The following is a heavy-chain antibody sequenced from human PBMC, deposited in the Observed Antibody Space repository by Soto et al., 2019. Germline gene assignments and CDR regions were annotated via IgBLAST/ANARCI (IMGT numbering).Heavy chain of an antibody. CDR3: DTRFYSSSWY. J-gene: IGHJ4*01. V-gene: IGHV3-15*05. CDR1: GFSFTNAW. Sequence: GVSLRLSCAASGFSFTNAWMTWVRQSPGKGLEWIGHIKTKTDGETTEYAAPVKGRFTISSDDSKNTLFLEMNSLKREEKAVYYRDTRFYSSSWYRGQGNLVTVSA. CDR2: IKTKTDGETT. D-gene: IGHD6-13*01.